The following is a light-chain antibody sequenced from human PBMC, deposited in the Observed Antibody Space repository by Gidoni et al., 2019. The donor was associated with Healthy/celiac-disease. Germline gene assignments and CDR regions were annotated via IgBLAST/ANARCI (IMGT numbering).Light chain of an antibody. J-gene: IGKJ2*04. CDR1: QGISSY. CDR3: QQLNSYLCS. Sequence: DIQLTQSPSFLSASVGDRVTITCRASQGISSYLAWYQQKPGKAPKLLIYAASTLQSGVPSRFSGSGSGTEFTHTISSLQPEDFATYYCQQLNSYLCSFGQGTKLEIK. CDR2: AAS. V-gene: IGKV1-9*01.